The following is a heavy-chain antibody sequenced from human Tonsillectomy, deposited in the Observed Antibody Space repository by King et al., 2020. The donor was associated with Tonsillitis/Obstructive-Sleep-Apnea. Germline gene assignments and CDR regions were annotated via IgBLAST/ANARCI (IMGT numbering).Heavy chain of an antibody. D-gene: IGHD4-17*01. V-gene: IGHV3-30*18. Sequence: VQLVESGGGVVQPGRSLRLSCAASGFTFNSYGMHWVRQAPGKGLEWVAVISYDGSSKYHADSVKGRFTISRDNSKNTLYLQMNSLRAEETAVYYCAKELDYGDYYYTMDVWGQGTTVTVSS. CDR3: AKELDYGDYYYTMDV. J-gene: IGHJ6*02. CDR1: GFTFNSYG. CDR2: ISYDGSSK.